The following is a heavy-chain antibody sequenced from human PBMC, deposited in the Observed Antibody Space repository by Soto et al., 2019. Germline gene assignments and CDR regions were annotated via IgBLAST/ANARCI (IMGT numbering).Heavy chain of an antibody. CDR1: GFTFSSYS. Sequence: EVQLVESGRGLVKPGGSLRLSCAASGFTFSSYSMNWVRQAPGKGLEWVSSISSSSSYIYYADSVKGRFTISRDNAKNSLYLLMNSLRAEDTAVYYCARVLDVAVAGRGYFDLWGRGTLVTVSS. CDR2: ISSSSSYI. V-gene: IGHV3-21*01. J-gene: IGHJ2*01. CDR3: ARVLDVAVAGRGYFDL. D-gene: IGHD6-19*01.